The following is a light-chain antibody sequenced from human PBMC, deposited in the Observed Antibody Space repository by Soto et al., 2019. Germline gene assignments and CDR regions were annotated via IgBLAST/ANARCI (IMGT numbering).Light chain of an antibody. J-gene: IGLJ2*01. CDR2: NVS. Sequence: QPVLTQPASVSGSPGQSITISCTGASSDIGGYNHVSWYQQHPGKAPKLIIYNVSHRPSGVSTRFSGSKYGNTASLIIAGLQAEDEADYFCSSYTNTSPHVIFGGGTKLTVL. V-gene: IGLV2-14*03. CDR3: SSYTNTSPHVI. CDR1: SSDIGGYNH.